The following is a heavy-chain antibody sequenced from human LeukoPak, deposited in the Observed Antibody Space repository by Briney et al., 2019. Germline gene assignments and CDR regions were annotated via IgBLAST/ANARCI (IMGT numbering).Heavy chain of an antibody. D-gene: IGHD5-24*01. Sequence: SQTLSLTCAISGDSVSSNSAAWSWIRQPPGKGLEYIGYTSYSGSINYNPSLESRVNISVDTSKNQISLNLKFVTAADTAVYYCARARRDAYNNDVWSKSPSYCFDYWGQGTLVTVSS. CDR2: TSYSGSI. CDR1: GDSVSSNSAA. CDR3: ARARRDAYNNDVWSKSPSYCFDY. J-gene: IGHJ4*02. V-gene: IGHV4-59*08.